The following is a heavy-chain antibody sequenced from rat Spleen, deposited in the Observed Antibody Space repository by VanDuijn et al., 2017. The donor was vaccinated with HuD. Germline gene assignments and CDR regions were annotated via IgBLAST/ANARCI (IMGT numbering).Heavy chain of an antibody. CDR3: TTENYWFAY. V-gene: IGHV5-20*01. D-gene: IGHD1-10*01. CDR2: ISYDGSGT. CDR1: GFTFSNCD. Sequence: EVQLVESGGGLVQPGRSMKLSCAASGFTFSNCDMAWVRQAPTKGLEWVVSISYDGSGTYYRDSVKGRFTISRDNAKSTLYLQMDSLRSEDTATYYCTTENYWFAYWGQGTLVTVSS. J-gene: IGHJ3*01.